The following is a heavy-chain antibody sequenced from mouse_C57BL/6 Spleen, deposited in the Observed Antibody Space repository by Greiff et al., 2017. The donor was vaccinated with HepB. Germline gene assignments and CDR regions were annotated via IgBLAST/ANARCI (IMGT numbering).Heavy chain of an antibody. D-gene: IGHD2-2*01. Sequence: EVQVVESGGGLVKPGGSLKLSCAASGFTFSDYGMHWVRQAPEKGLEWVAYISSGSSTIYYADTVKGRFTISRDNAKNTLFLQMTSLRSEDTAMYYCARGWGYGRYYAMDYWGQGTSVTVSS. CDR1: GFTFSDYG. J-gene: IGHJ4*01. CDR3: ARGWGYGRYYAMDY. CDR2: ISSGSSTI. V-gene: IGHV5-17*01.